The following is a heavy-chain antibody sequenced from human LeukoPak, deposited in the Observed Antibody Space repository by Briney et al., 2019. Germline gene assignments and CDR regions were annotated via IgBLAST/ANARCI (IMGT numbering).Heavy chain of an antibody. CDR2: IYPGDSDT. V-gene: IGHV5-51*01. J-gene: IGHJ4*02. D-gene: IGHD3-3*01. CDR3: AIGDFWSVYPAPYFDN. CDR1: GYSFPSYW. Sequence: GESLKISCKGSGYSFPSYWIGWVRQMPGQGLVWSGIIYPGDSDTRYSPSFPGQATLSADKTIRTAYLPWSSLKASDTAMYYCAIGDFWSVYPAPYFDNWGQRTLVTVSS.